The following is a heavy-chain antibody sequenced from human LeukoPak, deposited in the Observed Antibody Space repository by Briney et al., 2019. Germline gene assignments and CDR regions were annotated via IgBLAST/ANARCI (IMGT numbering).Heavy chain of an antibody. V-gene: IGHV3-15*01. D-gene: IGHD2-15*01. J-gene: IGHJ4*02. CDR1: GFTFNNAW. CDR2: INYKTNGGTA. CDR3: ATDDPSIIGTDY. Sequence: PGGSLRLSCAASGFTFNNAWMSWVRQAPGKGLEWVGRINYKTNGGTADYAAPVKGRFTISRDDPKDTLYLQMNSLRAEDTAVYYCATDDPSIIGTDYWGQGTLVTVSS.